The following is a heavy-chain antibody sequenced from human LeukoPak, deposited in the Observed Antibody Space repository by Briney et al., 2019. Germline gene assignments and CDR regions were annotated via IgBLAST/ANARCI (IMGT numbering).Heavy chain of an antibody. Sequence: PGGSLRLSCAASGVSFSRDGMHGVPQAPGKGLGCVAFIWYDGSNKYYADSVKRRFTISRDNSKNTLYLQMNSLRAEDTAVYYCAKDRGRYCSGGSCYTTHYFDYWGQGTLVTVSS. CDR1: GVSFSRDG. CDR3: AKDRGRYCSGGSCYTTHYFDY. CDR2: IWYDGSNK. V-gene: IGHV3-30*02. J-gene: IGHJ4*02. D-gene: IGHD2-15*01.